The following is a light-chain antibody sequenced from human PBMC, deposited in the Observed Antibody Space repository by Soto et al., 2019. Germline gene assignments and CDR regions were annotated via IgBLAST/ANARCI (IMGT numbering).Light chain of an antibody. J-gene: IGKJ2*01. CDR1: QSVSSN. CDR2: GAS. CDR3: QQYNYWPS. V-gene: IGKV3-15*01. Sequence: ELVMTQSPATLSVSPGEGATLSCRASQSVSSNLAWYQQKPGQAPRLLISGASTRPTGIPARFSGSGSGTEFTLTISSLQSADFAVYYCQQYNYWPSFGQGTNVEIK.